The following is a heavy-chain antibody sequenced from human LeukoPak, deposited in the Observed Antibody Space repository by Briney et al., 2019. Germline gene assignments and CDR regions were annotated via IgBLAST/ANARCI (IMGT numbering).Heavy chain of an antibody. Sequence: PGGSLRLSCAASGFTFSSYSMNWVRQAPGKGLEWVSYISSSSSTIYYADSVKGRFTISRDNAKNSLYLQMNSLRAEDTAVYYCARGFPAGYSDTFDFWGQGTMVTVSS. CDR3: ARGFPAGYSDTFDF. CDR1: GFTFSSYS. CDR2: ISSSSSTI. J-gene: IGHJ3*01. D-gene: IGHD6-13*01. V-gene: IGHV3-48*04.